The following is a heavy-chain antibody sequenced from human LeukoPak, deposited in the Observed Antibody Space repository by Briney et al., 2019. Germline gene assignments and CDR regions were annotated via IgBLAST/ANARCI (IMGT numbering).Heavy chain of an antibody. CDR1: GFTFSTYA. Sequence: GGSLRLSCAASGFTFSTYAMSWVRQAPGKGLEWVSGIRGSGVSTYYADSVKGRFTISRDNSKNTLYLQMNSLRAEDTAVYYCAKGGSSRSSSDNWGQGTLVTVSS. CDR2: IRGSGVST. V-gene: IGHV3-23*01. J-gene: IGHJ4*02. CDR3: AKGGSSRSSSDN. D-gene: IGHD3-22*01.